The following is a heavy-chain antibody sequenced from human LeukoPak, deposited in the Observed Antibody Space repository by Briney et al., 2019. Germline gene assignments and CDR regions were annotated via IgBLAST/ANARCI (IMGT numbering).Heavy chain of an antibody. D-gene: IGHD1-26*01. Sequence: GASVKVSCKASGYTFTSDGISWVRQAPGQGLEWMGWINTHSGATNYAQHFQGRVTMTTDTSVTTAYMDLDGLKSDDAAVYFCARGPIGGLRKGFDIWGQGTLVTVSS. CDR2: INTHSGAT. CDR3: ARGPIGGLRKGFDI. J-gene: IGHJ4*02. CDR1: GYTFTSDG. V-gene: IGHV1-18*01.